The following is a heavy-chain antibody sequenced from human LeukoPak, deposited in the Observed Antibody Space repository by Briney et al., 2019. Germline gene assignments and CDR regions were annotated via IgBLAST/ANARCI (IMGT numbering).Heavy chain of an antibody. CDR3: ARRGGYDSYYYYYMDV. D-gene: IGHD5-12*01. V-gene: IGHV1-8*01. Sequence: ASVKVSCKASGYTFTSYDINWVRQATGQGLEWMGWMNPNSGNTGYAQKFQGRVTMTRNTSISTAYMELSSLRSEDTAVYYCARRGGYDSYYYYYMDVWGKGTTVTVSS. CDR1: GYTFTSYD. J-gene: IGHJ6*03. CDR2: MNPNSGNT.